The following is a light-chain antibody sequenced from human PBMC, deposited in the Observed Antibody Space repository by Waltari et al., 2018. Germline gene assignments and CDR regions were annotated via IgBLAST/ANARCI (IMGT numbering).Light chain of an antibody. CDR2: GVT. CDR3: SSYTSSRTS. CDR1: NSDIANYDY. Sequence: QSALTQPAVVTGSPGQSITISCTGSNSDIANYDYVSWYQQHPGKAPQLLIHGVTHRPAGVSARFSGSKSGNTASLTISGLQPEDEAVYVCSSYTSSRTSFGEGTRLTVL. V-gene: IGLV2-14*03. J-gene: IGLJ2*01.